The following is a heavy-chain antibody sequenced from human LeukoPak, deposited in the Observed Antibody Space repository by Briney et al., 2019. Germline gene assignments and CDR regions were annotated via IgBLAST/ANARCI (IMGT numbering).Heavy chain of an antibody. CDR1: GYSISSGYY. V-gene: IGHV4-38-2*02. Sequence: SETLSLTCTVSGYSISSGYYWGWIRQPPGKGLEWIGSIYHSGSTYYNPSLKSRVTISVDTSKNQFSLKLSSVTAADTAVYYCATYYLGNAFDIWGQGTMVTVSS. CDR2: IYHSGST. D-gene: IGHD7-27*01. CDR3: ATYYLGNAFDI. J-gene: IGHJ3*02.